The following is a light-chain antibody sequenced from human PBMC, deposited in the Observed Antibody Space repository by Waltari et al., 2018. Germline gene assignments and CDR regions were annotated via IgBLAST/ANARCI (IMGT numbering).Light chain of an antibody. J-gene: IGLJ1*01. CDR3: CSYTSTDTYV. CDR2: DVV. V-gene: IGLV2-14*03. Sequence: SAAPQPAPVSGSPGKSNTLSCTRTHRDFRLLDDASWSPQRPGKVPRLRIYDVVKRPSGVSDRFSGSMSGYTATLTISGLQAEDEADYDCCSYTSTDTYVFGSGTTVTVL. CDR1: HRDFRLLDD.